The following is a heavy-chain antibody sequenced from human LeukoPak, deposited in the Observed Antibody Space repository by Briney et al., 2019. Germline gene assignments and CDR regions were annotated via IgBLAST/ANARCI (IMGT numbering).Heavy chain of an antibody. CDR1: GGSISSGGYY. CDR3: ASAMVRGVMGWVYFDY. D-gene: IGHD3-10*01. V-gene: IGHV4-31*03. CDR2: IYYSGST. J-gene: IGHJ4*02. Sequence: PSETLSLTCTVSGGSISSGGYYWSWIRQHPGKGLEWIGYIYYSGSTYYNPSLKSRVTISVDTSKNQFSLKLSSVTAADTAVYYCASAMVRGVMGWVYFDYWGQGTLVTVSS.